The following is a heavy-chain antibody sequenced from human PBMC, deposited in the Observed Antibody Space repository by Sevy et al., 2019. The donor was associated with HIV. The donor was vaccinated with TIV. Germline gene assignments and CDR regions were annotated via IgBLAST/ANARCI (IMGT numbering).Heavy chain of an antibody. D-gene: IGHD2-2*01. CDR2: IYSTGST. V-gene: IGHV4-39*01. Sequence: SETLSLTCTVSGGSISRSSYYWGWIRQPPGKGLEWIGSIYSTGSTSYNPSLKSRVTLSADTSKNQFSLKLDSVSAADTAVYYCARTSRDIVLVAAYFDFWGQGTLVTVSS. CDR3: ARTSRDIVLVAAYFDF. J-gene: IGHJ4*02. CDR1: GGSISRSSYY.